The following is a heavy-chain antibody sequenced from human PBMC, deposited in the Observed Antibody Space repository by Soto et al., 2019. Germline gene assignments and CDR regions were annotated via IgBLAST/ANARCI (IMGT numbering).Heavy chain of an antibody. Sequence: EVQLVESGGGVVRPGGSLRLSCAASGFTFDDYGMCWVRQAPGTGLEWVSGINRNGGSTGYAESVKGRFTISRDNAKNSLYLQMNSLRAEDTALYYGARVIGAYNWFDPWGHGTLCTVSS. V-gene: IGHV3-20*04. J-gene: IGHJ5*02. D-gene: IGHD2-15*01. CDR3: ARVIGAYNWFDP. CDR2: INRNGGST. CDR1: GFTFDDYG.